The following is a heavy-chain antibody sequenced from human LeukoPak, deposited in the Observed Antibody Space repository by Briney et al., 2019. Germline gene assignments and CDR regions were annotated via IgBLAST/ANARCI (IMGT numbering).Heavy chain of an antibody. CDR2: ISVTGNT. CDR3: ARAGGTYYGIAFDI. CDR1: AFTLSNYA. D-gene: IGHD1-26*01. Sequence: GGSLRPSCTASAFTLSNYAMSWVRQAPGKGLEWVSAISVTGNTYHADSVKGRFAISRDSSKNTLYLQMNRLRAEDTAVYYCARAGGTYYGIAFDIWGQGTMVTVSS. J-gene: IGHJ3*02. V-gene: IGHV3-23*01.